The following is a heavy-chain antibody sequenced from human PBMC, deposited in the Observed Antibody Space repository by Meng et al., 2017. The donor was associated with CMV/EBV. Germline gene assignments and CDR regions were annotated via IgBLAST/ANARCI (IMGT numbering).Heavy chain of an antibody. V-gene: IGHV3-30*04. CDR2: ISYDGSNK. CDR3: AREPTEHIVVVIAILTYGMDV. Sequence: GGSLRLSCAASGFTFSSYAMHWVRPAPGKGLEWVAVISYDGSNKYYADSVKGRFTISRDNSKNTLYLQMNSLRAEDTAVYYCAREPTEHIVVVIAILTYGMDVWGQGTTVTVSS. D-gene: IGHD2-21*01. J-gene: IGHJ6*02. CDR1: GFTFSSYA.